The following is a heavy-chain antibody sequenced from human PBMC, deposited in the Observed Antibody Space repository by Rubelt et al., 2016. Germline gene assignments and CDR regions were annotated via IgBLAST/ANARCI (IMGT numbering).Heavy chain of an antibody. CDR2: IYYSGST. CDR1: GGSISSYY. CDR3: ARVIAAAGTAEDAFDI. Sequence: QVQLQESGPGLVKPSETLSLTCTVSGGSISSYYWSWIRQPPGKGLEWIGYIYYSGSTNYNPSLKSRVTISVDTSKNQVSLKLGVVTAADTAVYYCARVIAAAGTAEDAFDIWGQGTMVTVSS. V-gene: IGHV4-59*01. J-gene: IGHJ3*02. D-gene: IGHD6-13*01.